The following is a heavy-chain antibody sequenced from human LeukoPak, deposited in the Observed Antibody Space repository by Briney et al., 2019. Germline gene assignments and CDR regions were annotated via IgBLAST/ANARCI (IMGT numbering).Heavy chain of an antibody. CDR1: GGSISSNY. V-gene: IGHV4-59*08. Sequence: SETLSLTCTVSGGSISSNYWSWIRQPPGKGLEWIGYIYCSGSTNYNPSLKSRVTISVDTSKNQFSLKLSSVTAADTAVYYCARARLLGFGRSVTFDYWGQGTLVTVSS. J-gene: IGHJ4*02. D-gene: IGHD3-10*01. CDR2: IYCSGST. CDR3: ARARLLGFGRSVTFDY.